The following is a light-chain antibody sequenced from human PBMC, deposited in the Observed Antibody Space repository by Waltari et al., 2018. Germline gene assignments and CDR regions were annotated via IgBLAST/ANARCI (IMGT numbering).Light chain of an antibody. CDR1: SSNIGRNY. Sequence: QSVLTQPPSASGTPGQRVIISCSGSSSNIGRNYVYWYQQLPGTAPKLPTYKNTQRPSGVPDRFSASKSGTSASLAISGLRSEDEGDYFCAAWDYSLSGGAFGGGTRLTVL. CDR3: AAWDYSLSGGA. V-gene: IGLV1-47*01. CDR2: KNT. J-gene: IGLJ3*02.